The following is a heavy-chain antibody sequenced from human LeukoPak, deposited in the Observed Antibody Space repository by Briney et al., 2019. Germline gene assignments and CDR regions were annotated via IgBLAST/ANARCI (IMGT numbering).Heavy chain of an antibody. CDR2: ISPIFGSA. J-gene: IGHJ4*02. V-gene: IGHV1-69*13. CDR3: ASRLMVEMATYFDY. CDR1: GYTFTHYI. Sequence: SVKVSFKASGYTFTHYIINWVRQAPGQGLEWMGGISPIFGSANYAQKFQGRVTITEDESTSTAYMDLSSLRSEDTAVYYCASRLMVEMATYFDYWGQRTLVTVSS. D-gene: IGHD5-24*01.